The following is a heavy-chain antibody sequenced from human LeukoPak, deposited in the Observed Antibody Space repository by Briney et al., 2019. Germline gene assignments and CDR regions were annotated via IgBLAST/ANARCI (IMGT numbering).Heavy chain of an antibody. CDR2: IKQDGSEK. CDR3: ARVTVPPLQYYYYYMDV. Sequence: GGTLRLSCAASGFTFSSYWMSWVRQAPGKGLEWVANIKQDGSEKYYVDSVKGRFTISRDNAKNSLYLQMNSLRAEDTAVYYCARVTVPPLQYYYYYMDVWGKGTTVTVSS. J-gene: IGHJ6*03. V-gene: IGHV3-7*01. D-gene: IGHD2-2*01. CDR1: GFTFSSYW.